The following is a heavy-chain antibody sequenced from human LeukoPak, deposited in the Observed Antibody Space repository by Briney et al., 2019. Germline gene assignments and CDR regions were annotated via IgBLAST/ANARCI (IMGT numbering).Heavy chain of an antibody. D-gene: IGHD6-19*01. CDR2: IYHSGST. V-gene: IGHV4-38-2*01. J-gene: IGHJ4*02. CDR3: ARHYPRIAVAGG. Sequence: PSETLSLTCAVSGYSISSGYYWGWIRQPPGKGLEWIGSIYHSGSTYYNPSLKSRVTISVDTSKNQFSLKLSSVTAADTAVYYCARHYPRIAVAGGWGQGTLVTVSS. CDR1: GYSISSGYY.